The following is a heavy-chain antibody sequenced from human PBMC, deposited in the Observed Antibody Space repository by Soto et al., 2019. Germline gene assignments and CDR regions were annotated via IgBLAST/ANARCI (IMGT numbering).Heavy chain of an antibody. CDR3: ARMKVGATTSYYYYYGMDV. J-gene: IGHJ6*02. CDR1: GYTFTGYY. Sequence: ASVKVSCKASGYTFTGYYIHWVRQAPGQGLEWMGWINPNSGGTNYAQKFQGWVTMTRDTSISTAYMELSSLRSEDTAVYYCARMKVGATTSYYYYYGMDVWGQGTTVTVSS. CDR2: INPNSGGT. V-gene: IGHV1-2*04. D-gene: IGHD1-26*01.